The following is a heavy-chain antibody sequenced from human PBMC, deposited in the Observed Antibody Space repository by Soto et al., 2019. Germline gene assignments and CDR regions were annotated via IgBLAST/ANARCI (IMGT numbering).Heavy chain of an antibody. J-gene: IGHJ4*02. V-gene: IGHV4-4*07. Sequence: QVQLQESGPGLVRPSETLSLTCTVSGDSLSTYYWSWIRQPAGEGLEWNGRSHDTGRTNYNPSLKSRATMSVDTSKNQFSLRVNSVTDADTAVYYCASESVSGTYRFDSWGEGTLVTVSS. CDR3: ASESVSGTYRFDS. CDR2: SHDTGRT. CDR1: GDSLSTYY. D-gene: IGHD3-16*02.